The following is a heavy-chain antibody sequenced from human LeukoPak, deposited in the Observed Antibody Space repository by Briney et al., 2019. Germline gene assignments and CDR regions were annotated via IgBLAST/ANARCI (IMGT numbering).Heavy chain of an antibody. Sequence: PGGSLRLSCAASGFTVSSNSMTWVRQAPGQGLEWVSILYNGGGANYADSVKGRFTISRDNSRNTLFLQMNSLRDEDTAVYYCARRDTTGWFHHFDYWGQGTPVTVSS. CDR1: GFTVSSNS. CDR2: LYNGGGA. V-gene: IGHV3-53*01. D-gene: IGHD6-19*01. J-gene: IGHJ4*02. CDR3: ARRDTTGWFHHFDY.